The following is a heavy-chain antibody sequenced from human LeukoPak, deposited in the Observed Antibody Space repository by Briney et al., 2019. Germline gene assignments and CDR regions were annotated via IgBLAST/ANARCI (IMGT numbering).Heavy chain of an antibody. CDR3: ANVYYFGSGTYKSRYFDY. V-gene: IGHV3-23*01. CDR1: GFTFSSYA. Sequence: GGSLRLSCAASGFTFSSYAMSWVRQAPGKGLEWVSAISGSGGSTYYADSVKGRFTISRDNSKNTLYLQMNSLRAEDTAVYYCANVYYFGSGTYKSRYFDYWGQGTLVTVSS. J-gene: IGHJ4*02. D-gene: IGHD3-10*01. CDR2: ISGSGGST.